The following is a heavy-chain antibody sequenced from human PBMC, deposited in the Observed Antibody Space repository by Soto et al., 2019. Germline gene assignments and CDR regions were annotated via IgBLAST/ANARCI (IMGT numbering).Heavy chain of an antibody. CDR3: ARGRDEYKLGNV. J-gene: IGHJ6*02. V-gene: IGHV4-34*01. D-gene: IGHD1-1*01. Sequence: QVQLQQWGAGLLKPSETLSLTCAVSGWSLSAYYWPWIRQSPGKGLEWIVEIHPIGSTYYHPSPRSRVTISVDTAKNQFSLKLTSLTATDTAIYYCARGRDEYKLGNVWGHGTTVTVS. CDR2: IHPIGST. CDR1: GWSLSAYY.